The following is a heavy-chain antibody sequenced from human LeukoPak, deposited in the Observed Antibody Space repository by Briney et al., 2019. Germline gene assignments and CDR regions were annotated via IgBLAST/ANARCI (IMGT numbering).Heavy chain of an antibody. CDR1: GGSIGTSHYY. V-gene: IGHV4-39*01. CDR2: IYFSGST. CDR3: ARSLAVDY. Sequence: SETLSLTCTVSGGSIGTSHYYWGWLRQPPGKGLEWIGSIYFSGSTNYNPSLKSRVSISVDTSKNQFSLRLSSVTASDTAVYYCARSLAVDYWGQGTLVTVSS. D-gene: IGHD2-15*01. J-gene: IGHJ4*02.